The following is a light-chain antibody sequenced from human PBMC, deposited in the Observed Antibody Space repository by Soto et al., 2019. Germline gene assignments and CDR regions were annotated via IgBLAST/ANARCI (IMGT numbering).Light chain of an antibody. CDR1: QSISSF. CDR3: QQGYRPPIT. CDR2: ETS. J-gene: IGKJ5*01. Sequence: DIQMTQYPSSLSASVGDRITITCRASQSISSFLNWYQQKPGKAPKLLIYETSSLQSGVPSRFRGSGSGTDFTLTISSLQPEHFETYYCQQGYRPPITLGHGTRLEIK. V-gene: IGKV1-39*01.